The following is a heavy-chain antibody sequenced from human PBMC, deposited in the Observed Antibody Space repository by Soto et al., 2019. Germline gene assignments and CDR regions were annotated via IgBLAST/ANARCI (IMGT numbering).Heavy chain of an antibody. CDR1: GFTFDDYT. V-gene: IGHV3-43*01. CDR2: ISWDGGST. D-gene: IGHD1-26*01. CDR3: AKVVRYSYYYGMDV. J-gene: IGHJ6*02. Sequence: PGGFLRLSCAASGFTFDDYTMHWVRQAPGKGLEWVSLISWDGGSTYYADSVKGRFTISRDNSKNSLYLQMNSLRTEDTALYYCAKVVRYSYYYGMDVWGQGTTVTVSS.